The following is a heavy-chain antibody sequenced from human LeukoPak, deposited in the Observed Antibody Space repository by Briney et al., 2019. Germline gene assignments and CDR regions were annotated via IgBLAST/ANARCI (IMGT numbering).Heavy chain of an antibody. J-gene: IGHJ4*02. V-gene: IGHV5-51*01. CDR3: ARQHGSGSYYSRAIDY. CDR1: GYSFTTYW. Sequence: GESLKISCEASGYSFTTYWIGRVRQMPGKGLEWMGIIYPGDSDTRYSPSFQGQVTISADKSINTAYLQWSSLKASDTAMYYCARQHGSGSYYSRAIDYWGQGTLVTVSS. CDR2: IYPGDSDT. D-gene: IGHD3-10*01.